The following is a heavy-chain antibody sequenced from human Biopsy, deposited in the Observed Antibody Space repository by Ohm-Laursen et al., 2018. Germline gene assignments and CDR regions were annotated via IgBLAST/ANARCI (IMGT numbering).Heavy chain of an antibody. D-gene: IGHD3-3*01. J-gene: IGHJ4*02. V-gene: IGHV1-69*17. CDR3: ATPFQYYDSWGGYPPFDH. CDR1: GGTFSNYA. CDR2: IIAVSGLV. Sequence: GSSVKVSCKASGGTFSNYAISWVRQAPGEGLEWMGGIIAVSGLVNSAPKFQGRVSITADKSTTTAYMELSNLKSEDTAVYYCATPFQYYDSWGGYPPFDHWGQGTLVTVSS.